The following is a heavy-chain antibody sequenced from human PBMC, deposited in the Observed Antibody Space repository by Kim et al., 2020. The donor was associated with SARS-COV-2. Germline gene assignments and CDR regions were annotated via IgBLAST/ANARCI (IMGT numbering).Heavy chain of an antibody. Sequence: SETLSLTCTVSGDSINTDYYWGWIRQSPGKGLEWIGNIYYSGGTFYNPSLKSRVTMSLGPSANQFSLRLISVTAADTAVYYCARQINPDYNSAFKHWGQG. D-gene: IGHD3-10*01. J-gene: IGHJ1*01. CDR3: ARQINPDYNSAFKH. V-gene: IGHV4-39*01. CDR2: IYYSGGT. CDR1: GDSINTDYY.